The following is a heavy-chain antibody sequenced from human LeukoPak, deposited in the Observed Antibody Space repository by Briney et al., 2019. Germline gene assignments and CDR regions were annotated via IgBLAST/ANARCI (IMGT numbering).Heavy chain of an antibody. V-gene: IGHV3-74*01. CDR3: ARGTTGQRYYFDY. CDR1: GFTFSSYW. D-gene: IGHD1-1*01. J-gene: IGHJ4*02. Sequence: PGGSLRLYCAASGFTFSSYWMQWVRQAPGRGLVWVSRLNSDGSSTYFADSVKGRFTISRDNAKNTLYLQMNSLRAEDTAVYYCARGTTGQRYYFDYWGQGTLVTVSS. CDR2: LNSDGSST.